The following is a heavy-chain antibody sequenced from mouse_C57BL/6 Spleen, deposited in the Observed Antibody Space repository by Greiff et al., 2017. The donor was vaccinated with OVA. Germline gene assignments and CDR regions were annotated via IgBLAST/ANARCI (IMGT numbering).Heavy chain of an antibody. J-gene: IGHJ3*01. V-gene: IGHV14-4*01. D-gene: IGHD2-2*01. CDR1: GFNIKDDY. Sequence: EVKLEESGAELVRPGASVKLSCTASGFNIKDDYMHWVKQRPEQGLEWIGWIDPENGDTEYASKFQGKATITADTSSNTAYLQLSSLTSEDTAVYYCTTRGVTTAYWGQGTLVTVSA. CDR2: IDPENGDT. CDR3: TTRGVTTAY.